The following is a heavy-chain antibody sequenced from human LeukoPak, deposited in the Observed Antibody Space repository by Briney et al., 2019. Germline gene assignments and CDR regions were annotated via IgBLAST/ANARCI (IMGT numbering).Heavy chain of an antibody. J-gene: IGHJ4*02. CDR3: ARVFYFYDTRGPQYSFDS. CDR2: ISAYNGYT. Sequence: AAVNVAFKPSGYRFIHYGLIWVRQAPGQGRDWMGWISAYNGYTNYEQRLQRRATMTTHTPPTTPYMELTSLRSDDTAVYYCARVFYFYDTRGPQYSFDSWGQGTLVTVSS. CDR1: GYRFIHYG. D-gene: IGHD3-22*01. V-gene: IGHV1-18*04.